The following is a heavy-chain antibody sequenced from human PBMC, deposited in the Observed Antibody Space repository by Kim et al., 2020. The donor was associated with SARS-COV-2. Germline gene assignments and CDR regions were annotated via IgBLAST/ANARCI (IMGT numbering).Heavy chain of an antibody. CDR3: ARDIVVVPAAIWYYYYGMDV. J-gene: IGHJ6*02. Sequence: RFTISRDNAKNSLYLQMNSLRAEDTAVYYCARDIVVVPAAIWYYYYGMDVWGQGTTVTVSS. V-gene: IGHV3-11*06. D-gene: IGHD2-2*01.